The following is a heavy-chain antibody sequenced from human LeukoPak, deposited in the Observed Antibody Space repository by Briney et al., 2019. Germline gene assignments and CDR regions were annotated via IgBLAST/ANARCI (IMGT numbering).Heavy chain of an antibody. CDR2: ISYDGTNK. V-gene: IGHV3-30-3*01. CDR3: ARDPLYTNSPPSYFDY. J-gene: IGHJ4*02. CDR1: GFTFSSYA. D-gene: IGHD2-2*02. Sequence: PGGSLRLSCAASGFTFSSYAMNWVRQAPGKGLEWVAIISYDGTNKDYADSVKGRFTISRDNSRNTLYLQMNSLRAEDTAAYHCARDPLYTNSPPSYFDYWGQGTLVTVSS.